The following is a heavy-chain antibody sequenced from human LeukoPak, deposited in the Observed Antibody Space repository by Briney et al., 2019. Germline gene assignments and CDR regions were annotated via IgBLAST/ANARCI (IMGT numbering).Heavy chain of an antibody. Sequence: SVKVSCKASGGTFSSYTISWVRQAPGQGLEWMGRIIPILGIANYAQKFQGRVTITADKSTSTAYMELSSLRSEDTAVYYCASSPAVLTGYYSPFDYWGQGTLDTVSS. CDR2: IIPILGIA. D-gene: IGHD3-9*01. J-gene: IGHJ4*02. CDR3: ASSPAVLTGYYSPFDY. CDR1: GGTFSSYT. V-gene: IGHV1-69*02.